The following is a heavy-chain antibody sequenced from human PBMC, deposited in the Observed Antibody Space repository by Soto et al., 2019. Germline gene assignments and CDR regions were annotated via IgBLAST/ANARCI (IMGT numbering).Heavy chain of an antibody. CDR2: IIPILGIA. J-gene: IGHJ4*02. V-gene: IGHV1-69*02. Sequence: QVQLVQSGAEVKKPGSSVKVSCKASGGTFSSYTISWVRQAPGHGLEWMGRIIPILGIANYAQKFQGRVTITAEKSTSTAYMELRRLRYEDTAVYYCARGGVVVAGYFDYWGQGTLVTVSS. D-gene: IGHD2-15*01. CDR1: GGTFSSYT. CDR3: ARGGVVVAGYFDY.